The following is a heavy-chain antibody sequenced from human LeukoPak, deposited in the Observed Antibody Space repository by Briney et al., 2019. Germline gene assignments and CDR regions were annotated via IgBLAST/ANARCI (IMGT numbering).Heavy chain of an antibody. Sequence: SETLSFTCTVSGGSISSGYYYWSWFRQHPGKGLEWIGYIHSSGSTYFNPSLKSRVTISLDTSKNQFSLKLSSVAAADTAVYYCARDLPLSGTFDIWGQGTMVTVSS. V-gene: IGHV4-31*03. J-gene: IGHJ3*02. CDR3: ARDLPLSGTFDI. CDR1: GGSISSGYYY. CDR2: IHSSGST. D-gene: IGHD5-12*01.